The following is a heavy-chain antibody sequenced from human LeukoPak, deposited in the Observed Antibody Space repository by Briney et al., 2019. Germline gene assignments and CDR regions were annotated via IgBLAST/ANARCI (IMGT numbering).Heavy chain of an antibody. CDR1: GFTFSSYW. CDR3: ARDPGYNYAEGYFDY. J-gene: IGHJ4*02. D-gene: IGHD5-18*01. CDR2: IKQDGSEK. Sequence: SGGSLRLSCAASGFTFSSYWMSWVRQAPGKGLEWVANIKQDGSEKYYVDSVKGRFTISRDNAKNSLYLQMNSLRAEDTAVYYCARDPGYNYAEGYFDYWGQGTLVTVSS. V-gene: IGHV3-7*01.